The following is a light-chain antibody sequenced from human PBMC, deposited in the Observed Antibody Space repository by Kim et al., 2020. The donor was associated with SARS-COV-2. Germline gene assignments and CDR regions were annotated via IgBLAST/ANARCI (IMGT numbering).Light chain of an antibody. J-gene: IGKJ2*01. Sequence: SASVGDRVTITCRATQTIRSWLAWYQQRPGKAPKVLIYKTSSLESGVHSRFSGSGFGTEFTLTISSLQPDDFAVYYCQQYNSFPYTFGQGTKLEI. CDR2: KTS. CDR3: QQYNSFPYT. V-gene: IGKV1-5*03. CDR1: QTIRSW.